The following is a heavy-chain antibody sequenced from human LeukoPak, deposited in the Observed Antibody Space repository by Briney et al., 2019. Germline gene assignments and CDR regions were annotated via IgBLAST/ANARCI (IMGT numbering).Heavy chain of an antibody. D-gene: IGHD5-12*01. CDR2: IYHSGST. V-gene: IGHV4-38-2*02. CDR1: GYSISSGYY. J-gene: IGHJ4*02. CDR3: ARDRGYSGYDSAVY. Sequence: SETLSLTCTVSGYSISSGYYWGWIRQPPGKGLEWIGSIYHSGSTYYNPSFKSRVTISVDTSKNQFSLKLSSVTAADTAVYYCARDRGYSGYDSAVYWGQGTLVTVSS.